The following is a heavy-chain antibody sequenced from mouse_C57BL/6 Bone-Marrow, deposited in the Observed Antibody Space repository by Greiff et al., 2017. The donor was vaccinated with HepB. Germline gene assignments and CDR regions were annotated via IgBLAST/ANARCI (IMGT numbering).Heavy chain of an antibody. J-gene: IGHJ4*01. D-gene: IGHD2-3*01. V-gene: IGHV5-16*01. Sequence: EVKLVESEGGLVQPGSSMKLSCTASGFTFSDYYMAWVRQVPEKGLEWVANINYDGSSTYYLDSLKSRFIISRDNAKNILYLQMSSLKSEDTATYYCARDGNYDSFNYYAMDYWGQGTSVTVSS. CDR3: ARDGNYDSFNYYAMDY. CDR2: INYDGSST. CDR1: GFTFSDYY.